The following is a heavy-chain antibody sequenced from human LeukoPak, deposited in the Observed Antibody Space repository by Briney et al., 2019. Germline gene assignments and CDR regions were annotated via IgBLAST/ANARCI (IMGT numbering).Heavy chain of an antibody. D-gene: IGHD3-16*02. CDR3: ARGEGVNYRYSGFGYFNAVDY. J-gene: IGHJ4*02. CDR2: INANTGGT. Sequence: ASVKVSCKASGYTFTSYGISWVRQAPGQGLEWMGWINANTGGTKYAQKFQGRVTMTRDTSISTAYMELSRLRSDDTAVYYCARGEGVNYRYSGFGYFNAVDYWGQGTLVTVSS. V-gene: IGHV1-2*02. CDR1: GYTFTSYG.